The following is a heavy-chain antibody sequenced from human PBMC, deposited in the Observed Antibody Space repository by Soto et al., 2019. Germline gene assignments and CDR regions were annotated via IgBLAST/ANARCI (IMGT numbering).Heavy chain of an antibody. D-gene: IGHD3-22*01. CDR3: ARENRYDSHSYYFDY. V-gene: IGHV4-31*03. Sequence: QVQLQESGPGLVKPSQTLSLTCTVSGGSISSGGYYWSWIRQHPGKGLEWIGYIYYSGSTYYNPSLKSRVTISVDTSKNQFSLKLCSVTAADTAVYYCARENRYDSHSYYFDYWGQGTLVTVSS. J-gene: IGHJ4*02. CDR2: IYYSGST. CDR1: GGSISSGGYY.